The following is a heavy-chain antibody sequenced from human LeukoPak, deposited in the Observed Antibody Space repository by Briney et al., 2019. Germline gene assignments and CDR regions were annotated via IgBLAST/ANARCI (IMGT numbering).Heavy chain of an antibody. Sequence: GGSLRLSCAASGFTFSSYEMNWVRQAPGKGLEWVSYISSSGSTIYYADSVKGRFTISRDNAKNSLYLQMNSLRAEDTAVYYCARVRRGIVVVFPPYFDYWGQGTLVTVSS. D-gene: IGHD3-22*01. CDR2: ISSSGSTI. CDR1: GFTFSSYE. J-gene: IGHJ4*02. V-gene: IGHV3-48*03. CDR3: ARVRRGIVVVFPPYFDY.